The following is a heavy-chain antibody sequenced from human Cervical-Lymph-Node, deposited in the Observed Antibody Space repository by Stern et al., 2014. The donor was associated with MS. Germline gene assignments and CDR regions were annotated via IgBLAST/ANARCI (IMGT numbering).Heavy chain of an antibody. Sequence: QVQLVQSGAEVKKPGASVKVSCKTAGYNFPDYGIIWVRQAPGQRLEWMGWINTGHGNRRYSQKIQGRVTITRDTAASTAYMELSSLRSEDTAVYYCARTGTVVTSGYYYGMDVWGQGTTVTVSS. V-gene: IGHV1-3*04. CDR2: INTGHGNR. CDR1: GYNFPDYG. J-gene: IGHJ6*02. D-gene: IGHD4-23*01. CDR3: ARTGTVVTSGYYYGMDV.